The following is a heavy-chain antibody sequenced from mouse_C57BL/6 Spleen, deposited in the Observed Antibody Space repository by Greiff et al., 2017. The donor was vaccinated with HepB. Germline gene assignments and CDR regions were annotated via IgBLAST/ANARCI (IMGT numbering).Heavy chain of an antibody. J-gene: IGHJ4*01. V-gene: IGHV2-5*01. CDR2: IWRGGST. D-gene: IGHD1-1*01. Sequence: VKLMESGPGLVQPSQSLSITCTVSGFSLTSYGVHWVRQSPGKGLEWLGVIWRGGSTDYNAAFMSRLSITKDNSKSQVFFKMNSLQADDTAIYYCAKGYGSSYKAMDYWGQGTSVTVSS. CDR3: AKGYGSSYKAMDY. CDR1: GFSLTSYG.